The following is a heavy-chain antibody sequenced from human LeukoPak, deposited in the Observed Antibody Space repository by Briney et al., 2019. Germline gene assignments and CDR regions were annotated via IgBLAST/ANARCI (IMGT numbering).Heavy chain of an antibody. Sequence: ASVKVSCEASGYTFTDYYMHWVRQAPGQGLEWMGWISAYNGNTNYAQKLQGRVTMTTDTSTSTAYMELRSLRSDDTAVYYCARVVDTAMVTYYYDSSGYSEPGHADYWGQGTLVTVSS. D-gene: IGHD3-22*01. V-gene: IGHV1-18*04. J-gene: IGHJ4*02. CDR3: ARVVDTAMVTYYYDSSGYSEPGHADY. CDR1: GYTFTDYY. CDR2: ISAYNGNT.